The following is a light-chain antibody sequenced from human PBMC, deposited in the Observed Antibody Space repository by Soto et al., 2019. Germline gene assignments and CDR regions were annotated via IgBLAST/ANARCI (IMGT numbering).Light chain of an antibody. J-gene: IGLJ1*01. CDR3: QVWDSSSDHYV. CDR1: NIGSKS. V-gene: IGLV3-21*04. CDR2: YDS. Sequence: SYELTQPPSVSVATGKTARITCGGNNIGSKSVHWYQQKPGQAPVLVIYYDSDRPSGIPERFSGSNSGNTTTLTISRVEAGDEADYYWQVWDSSSDHYVFGTGTKLTVL.